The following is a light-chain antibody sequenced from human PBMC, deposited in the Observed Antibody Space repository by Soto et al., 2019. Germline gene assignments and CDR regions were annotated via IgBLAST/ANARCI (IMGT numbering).Light chain of an antibody. J-gene: IGLJ1*01. V-gene: IGLV2-14*01. Sequence: QSALTQPASVSGSPGQSITISCTGTNIDVGGYNYVSWYQQRPGKAPRLIISDVSNRPSGVSNRFSGSKSGNTASLTISGLQAEDEADYYCNSYRSTSARYVFGTGTKVTVL. CDR3: NSYRSTSARYV. CDR1: NIDVGGYNY. CDR2: DVS.